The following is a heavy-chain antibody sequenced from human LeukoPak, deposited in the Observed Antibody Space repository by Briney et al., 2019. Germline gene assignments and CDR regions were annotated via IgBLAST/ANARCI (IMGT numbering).Heavy chain of an antibody. J-gene: IGHJ4*02. Sequence: GGSQRLSCAASGFTFSSYVMSWVRQAPGKGLEWVSYINHNGKTIYYADSVKGRFTISRDNAKNSLYLQMNSLRDEDTAVYYCARDNDWAFDYWGQGTLVTVSS. CDR1: GFTFSSYV. CDR3: ARDNDWAFDY. CDR2: INHNGKTI. D-gene: IGHD3-9*01. V-gene: IGHV3-48*02.